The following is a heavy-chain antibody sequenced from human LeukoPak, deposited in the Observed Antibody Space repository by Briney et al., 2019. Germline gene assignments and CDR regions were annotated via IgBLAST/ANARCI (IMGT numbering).Heavy chain of an antibody. CDR2: IIPIFGTA. V-gene: IGHV1-69*13. CDR3: ARGQGGYCSGGSCSNKNWFDP. CDR1: GGTFSSYA. Sequence: ASVKASCKASGGTFSSYAISWVRQAPGQGLEWMGGIIPIFGTANYAQKFQGRVTITADESTSTAYMELSSLRSEDTAVYYCARGQGGYCSGGSCSNKNWFDPWGQGTLVTVSS. D-gene: IGHD2-15*01. J-gene: IGHJ5*02.